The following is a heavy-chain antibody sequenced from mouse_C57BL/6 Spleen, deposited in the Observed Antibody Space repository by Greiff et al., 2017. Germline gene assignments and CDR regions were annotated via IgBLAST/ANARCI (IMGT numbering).Heavy chain of an antibody. CDR1: GYSITSGYY. D-gene: IGHD1-3*01. V-gene: IGHV3-6*01. CDR3: ATKGVDYYAMDY. CDR2: ISYDGSN. J-gene: IGHJ4*01. Sequence: VQLKESGPGLVKPSQSLSLTCSVTGYSITSGYYWNWIRQFPGNKLEWMGYISYDGSNKYNPSLKNRNSINRETPKNQFFLKLNSVTTEDTATYYCATKGVDYYAMDYWGQGTSVTVSS.